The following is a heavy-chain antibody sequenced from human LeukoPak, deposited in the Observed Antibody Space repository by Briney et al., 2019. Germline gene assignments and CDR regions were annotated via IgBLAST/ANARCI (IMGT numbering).Heavy chain of an antibody. CDR1: GVTLSSYA. D-gene: IGHD6-13*01. CDR2: ITGIGDST. V-gene: IGHV3-23*01. CDR3: AKTRPLDSSSWSHGDY. Sequence: GGSLRLSCAASGVTLSSYAMSWARQAPGKGLEWVSAITGIGDSTYYGDSVKGRFTISRDNSKNTLYLQMNSLRAEDTAVYYCAKTRPLDSSSWSHGDYWGQGTLVTVSS. J-gene: IGHJ4*02.